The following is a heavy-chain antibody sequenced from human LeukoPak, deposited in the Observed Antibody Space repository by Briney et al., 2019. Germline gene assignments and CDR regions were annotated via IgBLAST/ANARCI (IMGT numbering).Heavy chain of an antibody. D-gene: IGHD2-15*01. CDR3: AGRTPHFYYYMDV. CDR2: VDHRGSS. J-gene: IGHJ6*03. CDR1: GGHFNAYF. Sequence: SETLSLTCEVSGGHFNAYFWSWVRQSPGKGLEWIGEVDHRGSSNINPSFKSRVTISVDMSKNQFSLRLTPVTAEDTALYYCAGRTPHFYYYMDVWDKGATVTVSS. V-gene: IGHV4-34*01.